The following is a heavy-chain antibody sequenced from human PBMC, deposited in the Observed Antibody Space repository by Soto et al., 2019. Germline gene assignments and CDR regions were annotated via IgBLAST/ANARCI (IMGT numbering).Heavy chain of an antibody. V-gene: IGHV3-23*01. Sequence: GGSLRHSCAASGFTFSSYAMIWVRQAPGKGLEWVSAISGSGGSTYYADSVKGRFTISRDNSKNTLYLQMNSLRAEDTAVYYCAKSKYSSGWSQYYFDYWGQGTLVTVSS. CDR1: GFTFSSYA. J-gene: IGHJ4*02. CDR3: AKSKYSSGWSQYYFDY. CDR2: ISGSGGST. D-gene: IGHD6-19*01.